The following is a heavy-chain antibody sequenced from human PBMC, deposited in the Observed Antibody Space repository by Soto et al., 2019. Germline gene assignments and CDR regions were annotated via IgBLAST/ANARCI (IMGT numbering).Heavy chain of an antibody. J-gene: IGHJ4*02. CDR1: GGSLTLCY. Sequence: SETLCVTCTVSGGSLTLCYSIWIRRFPGKGLEWIGYMYSSGSTNYRSSLKSRVTISGDTSKNQFSLRLRSVTAADTAVYFCARSTGYGDSYFDYRGQGALIT. D-gene: IGHD4-17*01. CDR3: ARSTGYGDSYFDY. CDR2: MYSSGST. V-gene: IGHV4-59*01.